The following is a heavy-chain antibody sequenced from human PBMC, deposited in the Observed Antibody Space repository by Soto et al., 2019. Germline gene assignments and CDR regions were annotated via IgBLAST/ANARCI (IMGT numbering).Heavy chain of an antibody. J-gene: IGHJ5*02. Sequence: GASLKVSCKASGYTFTSYYIHWVRQAPGQGLEWMGVINPSGGSTSYAQNFQGRVTMTRDTSTSTVYMELSSLRSEDTAVYYCVRESTPTRWFDPWGQGTLVTVSS. V-gene: IGHV1-46*03. CDR3: VRESTPTRWFDP. D-gene: IGHD2-2*01. CDR2: INPSGGST. CDR1: GYTFTSYY.